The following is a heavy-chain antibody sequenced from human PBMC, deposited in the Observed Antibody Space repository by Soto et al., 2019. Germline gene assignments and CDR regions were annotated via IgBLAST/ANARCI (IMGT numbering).Heavy chain of an antibody. D-gene: IGHD3-10*01. V-gene: IGHV1-3*01. J-gene: IGHJ4*02. CDR3: ARDPRLWFGESMFDY. CDR2: INAGNGNT. CDR1: GYTFTSYA. Sequence: ASVKVSCKASGYTFTSYAMHWVRQAPGQRLEWMGWINAGNGNTKYSQKFQGRVTITRDTSASTAYMELSSLRSEDTAVYYCARDPRLWFGESMFDYWGQGTLVTVSS.